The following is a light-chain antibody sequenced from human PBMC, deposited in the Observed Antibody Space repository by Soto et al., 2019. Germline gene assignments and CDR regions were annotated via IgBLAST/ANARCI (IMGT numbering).Light chain of an antibody. J-gene: IGKJ1*01. CDR3: QQSYSTSWT. CDR2: AAS. CDR1: QSISSY. Sequence: DIQMTQSPSSLSASVGDRVTITCRASQSISSYLNWYQQKPGKAPKLLIYAASSLQSGVPSRFSGSVFGTDFTLTISSLQPEDFATYYCQQSYSTSWTFGQGTKVEIK. V-gene: IGKV1-39*01.